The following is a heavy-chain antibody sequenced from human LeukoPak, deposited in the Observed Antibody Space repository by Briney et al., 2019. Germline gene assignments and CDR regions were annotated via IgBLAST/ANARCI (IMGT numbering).Heavy chain of an antibody. V-gene: IGHV4-34*01. CDR3: ARHPRAPRAFDI. CDR1: GGSFSGYY. Sequence: PSETLSLTCAVYGGSFSGYYWSWIRQPPGKGLEWIGEINHSGSTNYNPSLKSRVTISVDTSKNQFSLKLSSVPAADTAVYYCARHPRAPRAFDIWGQGTMVTVSS. CDR2: INHSGST. J-gene: IGHJ3*02.